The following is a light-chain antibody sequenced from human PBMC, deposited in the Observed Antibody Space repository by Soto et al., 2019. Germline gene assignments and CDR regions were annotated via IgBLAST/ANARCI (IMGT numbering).Light chain of an antibody. V-gene: IGKV1-27*01. CDR1: QGIGNS. CDR3: QKYDSVPWS. J-gene: IGKJ1*01. CDR2: TAS. Sequence: DIQMTQSPSSLSASVGDRVTITCRASQGIGNSLAWYQQKPGKVPKVLIYTASTLHSGVPSRFSGSGSGTDFTLTINSLQPEDVATYFCQKYDSVPWSFGQGPRVEI.